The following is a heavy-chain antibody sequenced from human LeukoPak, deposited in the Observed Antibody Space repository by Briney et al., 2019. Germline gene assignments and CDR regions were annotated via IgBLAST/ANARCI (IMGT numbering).Heavy chain of an antibody. V-gene: IGHV3-7*01. D-gene: IGHD1-14*01. CDR3: VRDAATAY. CDR2: IKEDGSEK. J-gene: IGHJ4*02. CDR1: GFTFSSYW. Sequence: GGSLRLSCAASGFTFSSYWMSWVRQAPGKGLEWVANIKEDGSEKYYVDSVKGRFTISRDNAKNSLFLQMNSLRNEDTAVYYCVRDAATAYWGQGTLVTVSS.